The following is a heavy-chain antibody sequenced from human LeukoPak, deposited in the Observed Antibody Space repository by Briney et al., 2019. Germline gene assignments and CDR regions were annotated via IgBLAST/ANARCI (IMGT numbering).Heavy chain of an antibody. V-gene: IGHV3-23*01. D-gene: IGHD3-22*01. CDR1: GFTFSSYA. Sequence: SGGSLRLSCAASGFTFSSYAVSWVRQAPGKGLEWVSDLGGDSGYTYYADSVKGRFTVSRDNSKNTLSLQMNSLRAEDTAVYYCARKSSHFDSSGYFDYWGQGTLLTVSS. CDR3: ARKSSHFDSSGYFDY. CDR2: LGGDSGYT. J-gene: IGHJ4*02.